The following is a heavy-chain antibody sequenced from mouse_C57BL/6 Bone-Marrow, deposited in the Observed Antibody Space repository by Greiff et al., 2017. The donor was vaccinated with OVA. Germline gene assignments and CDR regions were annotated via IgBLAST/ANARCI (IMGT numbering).Heavy chain of an antibody. Sequence: VQLQQSGPELVKPGASVKISCKASGYSFTDYNMNWVKQRNGKSLEWIGVINPNYVTTSYNQKFKGKATVTVDQSSSTAYMQLNSLTSEDSAVYYCATYYDYDGFAYWGQGTLVTVSA. CDR1: GYSFTDYN. CDR3: ATYYDYDGFAY. J-gene: IGHJ3*01. V-gene: IGHV1-39*01. D-gene: IGHD2-4*01. CDR2: INPNYVTT.